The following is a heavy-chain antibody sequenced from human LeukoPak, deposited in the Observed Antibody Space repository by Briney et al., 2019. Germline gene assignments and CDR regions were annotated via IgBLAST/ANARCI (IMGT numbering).Heavy chain of an antibody. V-gene: IGHV3-7*03. J-gene: IGHJ4*02. CDR1: GFTFSNAW. CDR3: ARGGLGSSGWYGGDY. Sequence: GGSLRLSCAASGFTFSNAWMSWVRQAPGKGLEWVANIKQDGSEKYYVDSVKGRFTISRDNAKNSLYLQMNSLRAEDTAVYYCARGGLGSSGWYGGDYWGQGTLVTVSS. D-gene: IGHD6-19*01. CDR2: IKQDGSEK.